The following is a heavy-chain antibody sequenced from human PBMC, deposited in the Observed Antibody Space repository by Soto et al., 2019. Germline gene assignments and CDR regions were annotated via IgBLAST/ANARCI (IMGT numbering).Heavy chain of an antibody. Sequence: QVQLVQSGAEVKKPGSSVKVSCKASGGTFSSHAISWVRQAPGQGLEWMGGIIPIFGTANYAQKFQGRVTITADESTSTDYMELSSLRSEATAVYYCARIAAAGTDSDYWGQGTLVTVSS. CDR2: IIPIFGTA. V-gene: IGHV1-69*12. D-gene: IGHD6-13*01. J-gene: IGHJ4*02. CDR1: GGTFSSHA. CDR3: ARIAAAGTDSDY.